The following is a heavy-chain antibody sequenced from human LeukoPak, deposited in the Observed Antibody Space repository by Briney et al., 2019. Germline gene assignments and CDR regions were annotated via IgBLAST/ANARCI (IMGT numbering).Heavy chain of an antibody. D-gene: IGHD4-17*01. CDR2: INTNTGNP. CDR1: GYTFTIYA. V-gene: IGHV7-4-1*02. J-gene: IGHJ4*02. CDR3: ARDAPTGWDY. Sequence: GASVTVSFKASGYTFTIYAMNWVRQAPGQGLEWMGWINTNTGNPTYAQGFTGRFVFSLDTSVSTAYLQISSLKAEDTAVYYCARDAPTGWDYWGQGTLVTGSS.